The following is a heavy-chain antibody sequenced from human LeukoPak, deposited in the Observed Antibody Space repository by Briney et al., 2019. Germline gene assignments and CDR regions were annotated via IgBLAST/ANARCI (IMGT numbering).Heavy chain of an antibody. CDR2: IHYSGST. V-gene: IGHV4-59*11. CDR1: GGSITSHF. D-gene: IGHD3-10*01. Sequence: SETLSLTCSVSGGSITSHFWSWIRQPPGKGLEWIGYIHYSGSTNYNPSLKSRVTISPDASKNQLFLKLNSVTAADTAVYYCARLVWLGESPGSWFDSWGQGTLVTVSS. J-gene: IGHJ5*01. CDR3: ARLVWLGESPGSWFDS.